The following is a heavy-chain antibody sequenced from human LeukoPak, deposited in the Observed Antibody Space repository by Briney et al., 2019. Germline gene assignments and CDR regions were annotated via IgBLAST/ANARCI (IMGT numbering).Heavy chain of an antibody. Sequence: GGSLRLSCAASGFTFSSYAMSWVRQAPGKGLEWVSAISGSGGSTYYADSVKGRFTISRDNSKNTLYLQMNSLRAEDTAVYYCTKALAPYYYFNYWGQGTLVTVSS. V-gene: IGHV3-23*01. CDR1: GFTFSSYA. CDR2: ISGSGGST. D-gene: IGHD6-13*01. CDR3: TKALAPYYYFNY. J-gene: IGHJ4*02.